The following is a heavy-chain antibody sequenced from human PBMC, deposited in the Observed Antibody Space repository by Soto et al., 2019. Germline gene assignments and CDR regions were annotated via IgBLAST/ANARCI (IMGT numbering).Heavy chain of an antibody. CDR1: GFTFSSYS. V-gene: IGHV3-21*01. D-gene: IGHD4-17*01. CDR3: ARGGARDYGDYFHYYYYMDV. J-gene: IGHJ6*03. Sequence: GGSLRLSCAASGFTFSSYSMNWVRQAPGKGLEWVSSISSSSSYIYYADSVKGRFTISRENAKNSLYLQMNSLRAEDTAVYYCARGGARDYGDYFHYYYYMDVWGKGTTVTVSS. CDR2: ISSSSSYI.